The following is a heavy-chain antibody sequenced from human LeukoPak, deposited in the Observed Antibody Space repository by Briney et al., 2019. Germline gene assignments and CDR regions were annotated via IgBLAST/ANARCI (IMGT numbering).Heavy chain of an antibody. CDR3: AKDKAAATGPDAFDI. Sequence: QSGGSLRLSCAASGFTFSSYGMHWVRQAPGKGLEWVAVIWYDGSNKYYADSVKGRFTISRDNSKNTLYLQMNSLRAEDTAVYYCAKDKAAATGPDAFDIWGQGTMVTVSS. V-gene: IGHV3-30*02. CDR2: IWYDGSNK. CDR1: GFTFSSYG. D-gene: IGHD6-13*01. J-gene: IGHJ3*02.